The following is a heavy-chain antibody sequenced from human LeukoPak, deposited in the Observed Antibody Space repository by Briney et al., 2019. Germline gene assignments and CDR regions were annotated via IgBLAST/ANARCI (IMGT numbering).Heavy chain of an antibody. Sequence: SETLSLTCTVSGGSISSYYWSWIRQPAGKGLEWIGRIYTSGSTNYNPSLKSRVTMSVDTSKNQFSLKLSSVTAADTAVYYCARSGIVATTGYYYYYMDVWGKGTTVTVSS. V-gene: IGHV4-4*07. CDR2: IYTSGST. J-gene: IGHJ6*03. CDR1: GGSISSYY. D-gene: IGHD5-12*01. CDR3: ARSGIVATTGYYYYYMDV.